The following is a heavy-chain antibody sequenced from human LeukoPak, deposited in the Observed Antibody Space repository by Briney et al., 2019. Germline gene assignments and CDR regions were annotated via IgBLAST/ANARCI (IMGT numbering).Heavy chain of an antibody. V-gene: IGHV1-2*02. CDR2: INPNSGGT. CDR1: GYTFTGYY. J-gene: IGHJ3*02. CDR3: ARDRQYYGSGPDAFDI. D-gene: IGHD3-10*01. Sequence: ASVKVSCKASGYTFTGYYMHWVRQAPGQGLEWMGWINPNSGGTNYAQKFQGRVTMTRDTSISTAYMELSRLRSDDTAVYYCARDRQYYGSGPDAFDIWGQGTMVTVSS.